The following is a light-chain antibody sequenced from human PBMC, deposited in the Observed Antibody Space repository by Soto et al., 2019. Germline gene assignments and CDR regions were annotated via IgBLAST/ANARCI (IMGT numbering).Light chain of an antibody. CDR3: QQYNHWPPIP. CDR2: GAS. J-gene: IGKJ5*01. CDR1: RSVKAN. V-gene: IGKV3-15*01. Sequence: ITHTPATLSESTLELATLSCRDSRSVKANLAWYQQNPGQAPRLLIYGASTRATNVSARFSGSGSGTEFTLTISSLQSEDFALYYCQQYNHWPPIPLGPGTRLAI.